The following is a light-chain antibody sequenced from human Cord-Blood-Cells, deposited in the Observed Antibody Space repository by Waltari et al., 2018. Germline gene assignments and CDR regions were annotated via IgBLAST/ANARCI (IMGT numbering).Light chain of an antibody. V-gene: IGKV3-20*01. J-gene: IGKJ2*01. Sequence: EIVLTQSPGTLSLSPGERATLSCRASQSVSSSYLAGYPQKPGQAPRLLIEGASSRATGIPDRVSGSGSGTDFTLTISRLEPEDFAVYYCQQYGSSPYTFGQGTKLEIK. CDR1: QSVSSSY. CDR2: GAS. CDR3: QQYGSSPYT.